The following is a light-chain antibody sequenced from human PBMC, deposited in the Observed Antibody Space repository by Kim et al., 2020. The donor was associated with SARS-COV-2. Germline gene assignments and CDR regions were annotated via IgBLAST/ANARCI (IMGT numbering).Light chain of an antibody. J-gene: IGLJ2*01. V-gene: IGLV2-14*03. Sequence: SSAITCCESSGYIGAYNYVSWYQQLPGKGPKLLIFDVGSRPSGVSSRFSGSKSGNSASLTISGLQAEDEAEYSCRSWANGGTPILFGGGTKLTVL. CDR2: DVG. CDR3: RSWANGGTPIL. CDR1: SGYIGAYNY.